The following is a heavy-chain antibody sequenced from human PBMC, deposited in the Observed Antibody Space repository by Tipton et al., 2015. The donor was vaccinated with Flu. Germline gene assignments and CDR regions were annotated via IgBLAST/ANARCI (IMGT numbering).Heavy chain of an antibody. CDR3: ARGSYGELLYFDY. D-gene: IGHD1-26*01. Sequence: TLSPTCSVSGGSISGHYWNWIRQPPGKGLEWIGYIYFSGSTEYNPSLRSRVTISLDTSKKHFSLNLSSVIAADTAMYYCARGSYGELLYFDYWGQGTLGIVSS. CDR1: GGSISGHY. V-gene: IGHV4-59*11. J-gene: IGHJ4*02. CDR2: IYFSGST.